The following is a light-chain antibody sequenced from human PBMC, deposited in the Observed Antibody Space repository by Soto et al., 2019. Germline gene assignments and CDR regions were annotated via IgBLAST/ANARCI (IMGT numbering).Light chain of an antibody. CDR1: SSDVGGYNY. CDR3: TSYTTDKTPL. J-gene: IGLJ3*02. CDR2: DVS. Sequence: QSALTQPASVSGSPGQSITISCTGTSSDVGGYNYVSWYQQHPGKAPKLMIYDVSSRPSGVSSRFSGSKSGNTASLTISGLLSEDEGDCYWTSYTTDKTPLFGGGAKRTVL. V-gene: IGLV2-14*03.